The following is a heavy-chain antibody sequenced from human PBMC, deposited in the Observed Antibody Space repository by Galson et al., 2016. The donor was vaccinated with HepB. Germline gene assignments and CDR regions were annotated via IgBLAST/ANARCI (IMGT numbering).Heavy chain of an antibody. Sequence: SLRLSCAASAFTFSNYWMYWVRQAPGKGLVWVSRINSDGSSASYAESVNGRFTISRDNAKNTLYLQANSLRAEDPGVYYCARPLRDDFWRGYYSGNLYYYGMDVWGQGTTVTVSS. CDR3: ARPLRDDFWRGYYSGNLYYYGMDV. CDR2: INSDGSSA. D-gene: IGHD3-3*01. V-gene: IGHV3-74*01. J-gene: IGHJ6*02. CDR1: AFTFSNYW.